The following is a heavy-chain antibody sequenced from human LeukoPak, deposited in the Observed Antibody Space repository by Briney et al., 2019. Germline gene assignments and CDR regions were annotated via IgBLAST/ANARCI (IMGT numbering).Heavy chain of an antibody. Sequence: SETLSLTCTVSGGSTSSDYWSWIRQSPGKGLERVGYVYNSGDTGKNPSLKSRVTILLDTSKNQCSLKLTSVSAADTAVYYCARLKLGAYFDLWGRGTLVTVSS. CDR3: ARLKLGAYFDL. CDR1: GGSTSSDY. CDR2: VYNSGDT. V-gene: IGHV4-59*08. J-gene: IGHJ2*01. D-gene: IGHD3-16*01.